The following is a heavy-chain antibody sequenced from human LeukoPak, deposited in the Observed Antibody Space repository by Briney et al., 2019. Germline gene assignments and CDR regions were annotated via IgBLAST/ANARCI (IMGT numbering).Heavy chain of an antibody. Sequence: GGSLTLSCAASGFTFSSYAMHCVRQAPGKGLEYVSAISENGGSTYYANSVKGRFTISRDNSKNTLYLQMGSLRAEDMAVYYCAREPRSWFFDYWGQGTLVTVSS. CDR2: ISENGGST. V-gene: IGHV3-64*01. CDR1: GFTFSSYA. J-gene: IGHJ4*02. CDR3: AREPRSWFFDY. D-gene: IGHD6-13*01.